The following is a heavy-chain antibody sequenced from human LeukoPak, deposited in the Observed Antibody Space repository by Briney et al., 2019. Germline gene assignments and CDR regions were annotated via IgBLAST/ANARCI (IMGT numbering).Heavy chain of an antibody. CDR2: IYYSGST. V-gene: IGHV4-39*07. Sequence: PSETLSLTCTVSGGSISSSSYYWGWIRQPPGKGLEWIGSIYYSGSTNYNPSLKSRVTISVDTSKNQFSLKLSSVTAADTAVYYCARGEGYCSSTSCHGGYYGMDVWGQGTTVTVSS. CDR1: GGSISSSSYY. D-gene: IGHD2-2*01. J-gene: IGHJ6*02. CDR3: ARGEGYCSSTSCHGGYYGMDV.